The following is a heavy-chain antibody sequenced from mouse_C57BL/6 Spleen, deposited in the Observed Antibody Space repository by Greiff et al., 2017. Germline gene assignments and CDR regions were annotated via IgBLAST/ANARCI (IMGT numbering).Heavy chain of an antibody. Sequence: QVQLQQSGAELVRPGTSVKLSCKASGYTFTSYWMHWVKQRPGQGLEWIGVIDPSDSYTNYNQKFKGKATLTVDTSSSTAYMQLSSLTSEDSAVYYCARDYGSSYEAYWGQGTLVTVSA. CDR3: ARDYGSSYEAY. D-gene: IGHD1-1*01. CDR2: IDPSDSYT. J-gene: IGHJ3*01. CDR1: GYTFTSYW. V-gene: IGHV1-59*01.